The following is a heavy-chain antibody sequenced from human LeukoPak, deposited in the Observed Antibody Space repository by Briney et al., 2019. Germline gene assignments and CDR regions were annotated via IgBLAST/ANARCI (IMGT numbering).Heavy chain of an antibody. CDR1: GYTFTSYA. CDR3: ARDGADLYYYYYYMDV. D-gene: IGHD1-26*01. J-gene: IGHJ6*03. V-gene: IGHV7-4-1*02. Sequence: ASVKVSCKASGYTFTSYAMNWVRQAPGQGLELMGWINTNTGNPTYAQGFTGRFVFSLDTSVSTAYLQISSLKAEDTAVYYCARDGADLYYYYYYMDVWGKGTTVTVSS. CDR2: INTNTGNP.